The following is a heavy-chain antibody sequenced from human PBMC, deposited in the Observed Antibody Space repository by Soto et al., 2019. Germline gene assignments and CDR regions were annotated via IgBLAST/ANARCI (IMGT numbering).Heavy chain of an antibody. J-gene: IGHJ3*02. CDR2: MSHSGGT. D-gene: IGHD1-1*01. CDR3: ARVERGTATTVVDAFDI. CDR1: GFTFSSYW. Sequence: GSLRLSCAASGFTFSSYWMSWVRQAPGKGLEWIGEMSHSGGTHFNPSLKSRVTIPVDTSKNQFSLKMSSVTAADTALYYCARVERGTATTVVDAFDIWGPGTMVTVSS. V-gene: IGHV4-34*08.